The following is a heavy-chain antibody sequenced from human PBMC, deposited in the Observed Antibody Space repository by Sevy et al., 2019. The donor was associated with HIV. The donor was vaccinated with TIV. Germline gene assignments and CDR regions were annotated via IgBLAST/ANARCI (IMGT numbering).Heavy chain of an antibody. D-gene: IGHD6-13*01. CDR2: IYPSGNT. Sequence: SETLSLTCTVSGGSISGSYWSWIRQSAGKGLEWIGRIYPSGNTNYNPSLKSRVTMSVDKSKNHFSLKLTSVTAADTAAYYCAREDSSTWCFHFWGQGTLVTVSS. J-gene: IGHJ4*02. V-gene: IGHV4-4*07. CDR3: AREDSSTWCFHF. CDR1: GGSISGSY.